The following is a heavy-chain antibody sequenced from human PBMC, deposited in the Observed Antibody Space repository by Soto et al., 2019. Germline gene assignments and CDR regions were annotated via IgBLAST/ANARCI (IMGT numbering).Heavy chain of an antibody. CDR1: GYTFVDYA. Sequence: QVQLVQSGAEVKRPGASVKVSCRASGYTFVDYALHWVSQAPGQGLEWVGWLNPNTGNIKYSHKFEDRVSITRDTATSTAYMELRGLRSEDTAVYFCAREAIVAENWFDPWGQGTLVTVSS. CDR2: LNPNTGNI. D-gene: IGHD5-12*01. V-gene: IGHV1-3*01. J-gene: IGHJ5*02. CDR3: AREAIVAENWFDP.